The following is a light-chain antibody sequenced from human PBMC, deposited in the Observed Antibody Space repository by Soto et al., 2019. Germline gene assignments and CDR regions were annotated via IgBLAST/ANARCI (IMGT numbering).Light chain of an antibody. CDR3: QQTYTIPWT. CDR1: QSFSNY. Sequence: DIQMTQSPSSVSASVGERVTITCRTSQSFSNYLAWYQHRPGKAPKLLIYSATVLQSGVPSRFSGSGSGTAFTLTIGRLQPEDSATYYCQQTYTIPWTFGQGTRVEIK. CDR2: SAT. J-gene: IGKJ1*01. V-gene: IGKV1-39*01.